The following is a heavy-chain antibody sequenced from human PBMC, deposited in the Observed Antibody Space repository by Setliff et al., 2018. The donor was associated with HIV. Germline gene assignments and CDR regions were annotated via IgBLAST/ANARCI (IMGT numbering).Heavy chain of an antibody. CDR1: GDSINSATYY. D-gene: IGHD6-19*01. CDR3: ARWHAGGWLHDY. Sequence: PSETLSLTCTVSGDSINSATYYWSWVRQHPNKGLEWIGYISYSGISYYTPSLKSRITMSVDTSKKLFSLKLSPVTAADTAVYYCARWHAGGWLHDYWGRGTLVTVSS. CDR2: ISYSGIS. J-gene: IGHJ4*02. V-gene: IGHV4-31*03.